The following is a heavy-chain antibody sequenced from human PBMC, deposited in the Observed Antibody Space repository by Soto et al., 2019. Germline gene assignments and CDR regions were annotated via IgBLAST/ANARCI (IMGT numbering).Heavy chain of an antibody. J-gene: IGHJ6*02. D-gene: IGHD2-2*01. V-gene: IGHV4-59*12. CDR3: AHTSPIVLVPAAYLGRNYGMDV. Sequence: SETLSLTCTVSGGSISSYYWSWIRQPPGKGLERIGYIYYSGSTNYNPSHKSRVTISVDTSKNQFSLKMSSVTAADTAVYYCAHTSPIVLVPAAYLGRNYGMDVWGQGTTVTVSS. CDR1: GGSISSYY. CDR2: IYYSGST.